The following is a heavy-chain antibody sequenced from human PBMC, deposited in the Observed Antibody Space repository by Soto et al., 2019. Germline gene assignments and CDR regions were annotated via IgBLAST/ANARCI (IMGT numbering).Heavy chain of an antibody. CDR1: GFTVSSNY. CDR3: ARDVRSSGWCFAFDI. J-gene: IGHJ3*02. Sequence: GGSLRLSCAASGFTVSSNYMSWVRQAPGKGLEWVSVIYSGGSTYYADSVKGRFTISRDNSKNTLYLQMNSLRAEDTAVYYCARDVRSSGWCFAFDIWGQGTMVTVSS. V-gene: IGHV3-66*01. D-gene: IGHD6-19*01. CDR2: IYSGGST.